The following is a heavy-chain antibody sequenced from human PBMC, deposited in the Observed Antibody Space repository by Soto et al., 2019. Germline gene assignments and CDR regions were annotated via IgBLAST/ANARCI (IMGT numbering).Heavy chain of an antibody. V-gene: IGHV3-23*01. Sequence: EVQLLESGGGLVQPGGSLRLSCTASGFTFSTYAMSWVRQAPGKGLEWVSTISDSGSTYYADSVKGRFTISRDNSKNKLYREMNSLRAEDTAVYYCAKDKGGRYCSRTSCLYSVDYWGQGTLVTVSS. CDR2: ISDSGST. D-gene: IGHD2-2*01. J-gene: IGHJ4*02. CDR1: GFTFSTYA. CDR3: AKDKGGRYCSRTSCLYSVDY.